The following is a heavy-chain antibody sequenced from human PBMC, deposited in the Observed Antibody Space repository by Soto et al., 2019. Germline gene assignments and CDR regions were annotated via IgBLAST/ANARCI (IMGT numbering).Heavy chain of an antibody. CDR2: IYNSGTT. CDR1: GGSISSGGYS. Sequence: SETLSLTCSVAGGSISSGGYSWSWIRQPPGKGLGWIGYIYNSGTTYFNPSLKSRVTMTIDKARNQFSLKLTAVTAADAAVDFYARVIGPVPIWRYNYFDPWGRGTRVTVSS. V-gene: IGHV4-30-2*01. CDR3: ARVIGPVPIWRYNYFDP. D-gene: IGHD2-2*01. J-gene: IGHJ5*02.